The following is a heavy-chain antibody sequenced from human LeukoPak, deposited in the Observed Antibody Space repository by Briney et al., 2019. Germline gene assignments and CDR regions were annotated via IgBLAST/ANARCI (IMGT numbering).Heavy chain of an antibody. D-gene: IGHD3-22*01. Sequence: SETLSLTCTVSGGSISSSSYYWGWIRQPPGKGLEWIGSIYYSGSTYYNPSLKSRVTISVDTSKNQFSLKLSSVTAADTAVYYCASDYDSRSLFDRWGQGTLVTVSS. CDR2: IYYSGST. V-gene: IGHV4-39*01. J-gene: IGHJ5*02. CDR3: ASDYDSRSLFDR. CDR1: GGSISSSSYY.